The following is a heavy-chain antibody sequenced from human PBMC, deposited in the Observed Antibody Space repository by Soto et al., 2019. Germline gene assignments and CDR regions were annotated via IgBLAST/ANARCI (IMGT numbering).Heavy chain of an antibody. CDR1: GFTFGSYA. J-gene: IGHJ6*02. CDR3: AKLSGSHYYYYGMDV. D-gene: IGHD1-26*01. Sequence: GGSLRLSCAASGFTFGSYAMSWVRQAPGKGLEWVSAISGSGGSTYYADSVKGRFTISRDNSKNTLYLQMNSLRAEDTAVYYCAKLSGSHYYYYGMDVWGQGTTVTVSS. CDR2: ISGSGGST. V-gene: IGHV3-23*01.